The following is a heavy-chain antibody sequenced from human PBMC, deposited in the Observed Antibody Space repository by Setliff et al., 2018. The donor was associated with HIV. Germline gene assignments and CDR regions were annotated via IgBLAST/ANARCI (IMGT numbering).Heavy chain of an antibody. J-gene: IGHJ6*02. CDR1: GDSISSDSYY. V-gene: IGHV4-61*09. CDR3: ARGDGYRGNDAYYDSGMDV. Sequence: PSETLSLTCTVSGDSISSDSYYWSWIRQPAGKGLEWIGHISTSGTTKYNPSLKSRVTISVDTSKKHFSLKLSSVTAADTAVYYCARGDGYRGNDAYYDSGMDVWGQGITVTVSS. CDR2: ISTSGTT. D-gene: IGHD5-12*01.